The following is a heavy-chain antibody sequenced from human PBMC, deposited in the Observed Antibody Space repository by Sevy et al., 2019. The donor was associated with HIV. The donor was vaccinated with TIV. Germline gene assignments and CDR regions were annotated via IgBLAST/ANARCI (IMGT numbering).Heavy chain of an antibody. CDR3: ARDLTAPYYYYYGMDV. D-gene: IGHD1-20*01. CDR2: IKQDGSEK. CDR1: GFTFSSFF. V-gene: IGHV3-7*01. J-gene: IGHJ6*02. Sequence: GGSLRLSCAASGFTFSSFFMSWVRRAPGKGLEWVANIKQDGSEKYYVDSVKGRFTISRDNARNSVYLQMNSLRAEDTGVYYCARDLTAPYYYYYGMDVWGQGTMVTVSS.